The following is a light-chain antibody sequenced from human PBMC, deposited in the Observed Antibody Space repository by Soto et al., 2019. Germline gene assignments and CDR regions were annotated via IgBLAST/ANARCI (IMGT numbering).Light chain of an antibody. CDR1: SSDVGGYNY. CDR3: SSSTSSYTLV. V-gene: IGLV2-14*01. Sequence: QSALTQPASASGSPGQSITISCTGTSSDVGGYNYVSWYQQYPGKAPKLMIYEVSNRPSGVSNRFSGSKSGNTASLTISGLQDEDEADYYCSSSTSSYTLVFGGGTQLTVL. J-gene: IGLJ3*02. CDR2: EVS.